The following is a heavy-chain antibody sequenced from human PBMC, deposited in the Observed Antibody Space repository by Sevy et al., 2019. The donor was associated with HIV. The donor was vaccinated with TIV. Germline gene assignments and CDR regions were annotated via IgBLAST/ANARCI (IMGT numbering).Heavy chain of an antibody. D-gene: IGHD1-1*01. Sequence: GGSLRLSCAASGFTFRSYWMRWVRQAPGKGLEWVANIKEDGSEKYYVDSVKGRFTISRDNAKNSLYLEMNSLRAEDTAVYYCAIRNNKAFDMWGQGTMVTVSS. CDR3: AIRNNKAFDM. V-gene: IGHV3-7*03. CDR2: IKEDGSEK. J-gene: IGHJ3*02. CDR1: GFTFRSYW.